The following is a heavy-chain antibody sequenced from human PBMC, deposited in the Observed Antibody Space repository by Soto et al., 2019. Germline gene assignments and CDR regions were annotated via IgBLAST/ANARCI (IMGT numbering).Heavy chain of an antibody. V-gene: IGHV3-9*01. CDR3: AKVVAGDYVYYGMDV. CDR1: GFTFSDYA. Sequence: PGGSLRLSCAASGFTFSDYAMHWVRQAPGKGLEWVSGISWNSGSIGYADSVKGRFTISRDNAKNSLYLQMNSLRAEDTALYYCAKVVAGDYVYYGMDVWGQGTTVTVSS. CDR2: ISWNSGSI. J-gene: IGHJ6*02. D-gene: IGHD4-17*01.